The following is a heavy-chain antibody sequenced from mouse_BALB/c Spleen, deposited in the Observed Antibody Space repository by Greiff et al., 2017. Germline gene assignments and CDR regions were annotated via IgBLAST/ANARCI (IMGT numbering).Heavy chain of an antibody. D-gene: IGHD1-1*01. V-gene: IGHV5-17*02. CDR1: GFTFSSFG. J-gene: IGHJ2*01. Sequence: EVKLMESGGGLVQPGGSRKLSCAASGFTFSSFGMHWVRQAPEKGLEWVAYISSGSSTIYYADTVKGRFTISRDNPKNTLFLQMTSLRSEDTAMYYCARGYYGSRGYFDYWGQGTTLTVSS. CDR2: ISSGSSTI. CDR3: ARGYYGSRGYFDY.